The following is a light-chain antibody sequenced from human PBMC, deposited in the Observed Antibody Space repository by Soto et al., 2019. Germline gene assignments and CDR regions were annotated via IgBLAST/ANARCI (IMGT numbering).Light chain of an antibody. CDR1: SSDVGGYKY. V-gene: IGLV2-8*01. CDR3: SSYAGRNNWV. Sequence: QSALTQPPSASGSPGQSVTISCTGTSSDVGGYKYVSWYQQHPGKAPKLMIYEVSKRPSGVPDRFSGSKSGNTASLTVSGLQAEDEADIYCSSYAGRNNWVFGGGTKVTVL. CDR2: EVS. J-gene: IGLJ3*02.